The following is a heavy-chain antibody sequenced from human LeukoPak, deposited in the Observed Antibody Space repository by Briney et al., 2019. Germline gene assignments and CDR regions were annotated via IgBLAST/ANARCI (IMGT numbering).Heavy chain of an antibody. Sequence: SETLSLTCAVYGGSFSGYYWSWIRQPPGKGLEWIGEINHSGSTNYNPSLKSRVTISVDTSKNQFSLKLSSVTAADTAVYYCARGNEEVPKYDFWSGYYVRSCYYYGMDVWGQGTTVTVSS. CDR2: INHSGST. CDR1: GGSFSGYY. D-gene: IGHD3-3*01. J-gene: IGHJ6*02. V-gene: IGHV4-34*01. CDR3: ARGNEEVPKYDFWSGYYVRSCYYYGMDV.